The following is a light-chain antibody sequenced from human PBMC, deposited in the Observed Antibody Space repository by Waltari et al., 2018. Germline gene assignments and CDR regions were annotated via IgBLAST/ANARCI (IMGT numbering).Light chain of an antibody. CDR2: ETS. V-gene: IGLV7-46*01. J-gene: IGLJ3*02. CDR1: PGDVTSGHY. CDR3: LLSYSGSWV. Sequence: QTVVTQEPSLTVSPGGTVTLTCASSPGDVTSGHYPYWFQQKPGQAPRTLIYETSNKHSWTPARFSGSLLGGKAALTLSGAQAEDEADYYCLLSYSGSWVFGGGTKLTVL.